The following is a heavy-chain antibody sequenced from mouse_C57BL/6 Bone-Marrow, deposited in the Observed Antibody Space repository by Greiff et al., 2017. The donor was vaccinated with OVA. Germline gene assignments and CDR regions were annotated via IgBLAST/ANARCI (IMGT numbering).Heavy chain of an antibody. Sequence: EVQLVESGGDLVKPGGSLKLSCAASGFTFSSYGMSWVRQTPDKRLEWVATISSGGSYTYYPDSVKGRFTISRDNAKNTLYLQMSSLKSEDTAMYDCARRLPGAYWGQGTLVTVSA. D-gene: IGHD2-4*01. V-gene: IGHV5-6*01. CDR3: ARRLPGAY. J-gene: IGHJ3*01. CDR1: GFTFSSYG. CDR2: ISSGGSYT.